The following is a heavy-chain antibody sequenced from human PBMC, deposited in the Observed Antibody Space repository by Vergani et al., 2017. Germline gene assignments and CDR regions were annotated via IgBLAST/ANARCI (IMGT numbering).Heavy chain of an antibody. J-gene: IGHJ4*02. CDR3: ARDGVGTTGFDY. V-gene: IGHV1-69*01. D-gene: IGHD1-26*01. Sequence: QVQLVQSGAEVKKPGSSVKVSCKASGGTFSSYAISWVRQAPGQGLEWMGGIIPIFGTANYAQKFQGRVTSTADESTSTAHMELSSLRSEDTAVYYCARDGVGTTGFDYWGQGTLVTVSS. CDR2: IIPIFGTA. CDR1: GGTFSSYA.